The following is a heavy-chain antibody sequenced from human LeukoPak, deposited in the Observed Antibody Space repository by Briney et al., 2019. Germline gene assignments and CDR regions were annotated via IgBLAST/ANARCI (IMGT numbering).Heavy chain of an antibody. V-gene: IGHV3-43*02. J-gene: IGHJ6*03. D-gene: IGHD4-11*01. CDR2: ISGDGRDT. CDR3: AKYGNYDYYFYFYYMDV. Sequence: GGSLRLSCAASGFTFDDFAMHWVRQAPGKGLEWVSLISGDGRDTYYADSVKGRFTISRDNSKNSLYLQMNSLTTEDTALYYCAKYGNYDYYFYFYYMDVWGNGPTVTVSS. CDR1: GFTFDDFA.